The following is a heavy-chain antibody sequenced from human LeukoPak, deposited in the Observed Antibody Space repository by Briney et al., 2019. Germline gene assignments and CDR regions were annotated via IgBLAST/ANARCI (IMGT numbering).Heavy chain of an antibody. Sequence: GGSLRLSCAASGFSFSDYYMSWICQAPGKGLEWVSYISSSGSTIYYADSVKGRFTISRDNAKNSLYLQMNSLRAEDTAVYYCARAGSYGGYYYYYMDVWGKGTTVTVSS. J-gene: IGHJ6*03. V-gene: IGHV3-11*01. CDR3: ARAGSYGGYYYYYMDV. CDR1: GFSFSDYY. CDR2: ISSSGSTI. D-gene: IGHD4/OR15-4a*01.